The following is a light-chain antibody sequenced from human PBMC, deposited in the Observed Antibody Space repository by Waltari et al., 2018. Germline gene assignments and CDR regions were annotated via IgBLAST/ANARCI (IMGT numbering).Light chain of an antibody. CDR2: EVS. Sequence: QSALTQPASVSGSPGQSLTLSCPGTSSDVGGYNYASWYQQHPGKAPKLMIYEVSNRPSGVSNRFSGSKSGNTASLTISGLQAEDEADYYCSSYTSSSTLVFGGGTKLTVL. CDR1: SSDVGGYNY. CDR3: SSYTSSSTLV. V-gene: IGLV2-14*01. J-gene: IGLJ2*01.